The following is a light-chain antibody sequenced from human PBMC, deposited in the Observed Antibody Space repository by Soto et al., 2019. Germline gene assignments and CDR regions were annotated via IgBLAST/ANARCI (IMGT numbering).Light chain of an antibody. Sequence: SYELTQPPSVSVSPGQTARITCSGDALPKQYAYWYQQKPGQAPVLVIYKDSERPSVIPERFSGSSSGTTVTLTISGVQAEDEADYYGQSADSSGTYVLFGGGTKLTVL. J-gene: IGLJ2*01. V-gene: IGLV3-25*03. CDR1: ALPKQY. CDR3: QSADSSGTYVL. CDR2: KDS.